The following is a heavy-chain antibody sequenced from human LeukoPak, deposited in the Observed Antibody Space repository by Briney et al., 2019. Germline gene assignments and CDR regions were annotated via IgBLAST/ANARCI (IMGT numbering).Heavy chain of an antibody. D-gene: IGHD3-22*01. Sequence: GGSLRLSCAASGFTFDDYGMHWVRQAPGKGLEWVSGINWNGGSTGYADSVKGRFTISRDNAKNSLCLQMNSLRAEDTAVYYCATDSLGARNYYYYYYMDVWGKGTTVTISS. J-gene: IGHJ6*03. CDR2: INWNGGST. CDR1: GFTFDDYG. CDR3: ATDSLGARNYYYYYYMDV. V-gene: IGHV3-20*04.